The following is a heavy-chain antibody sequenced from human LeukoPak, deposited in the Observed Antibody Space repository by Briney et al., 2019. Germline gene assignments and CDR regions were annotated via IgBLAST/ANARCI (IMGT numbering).Heavy chain of an antibody. V-gene: IGHV1-18*01. CDR2: ISAYNGNT. D-gene: IGHD3-22*01. CDR3: ARRHYDSSGYHRFDY. J-gene: IGHJ4*02. Sequence: ASVKVSCKASGYTFTSYGISWVRQAPGQGLEWMGWISAYNGNTNYAQKLQGRVTMTTDTSTSTAYMELRSLRSDDTAVYYCARRHYDSSGYHRFDYWGQGTLVTVSS. CDR1: GYTFTSYG.